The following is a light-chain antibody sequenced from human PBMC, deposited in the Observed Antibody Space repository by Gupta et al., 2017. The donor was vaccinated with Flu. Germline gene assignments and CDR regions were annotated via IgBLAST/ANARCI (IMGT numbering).Light chain of an antibody. CDR2: EGS. V-gene: IGLV2-23*01. CDR1: SSDVGSYNL. CDR3: CSYAGSSTV. Sequence: QSITISYTGTSSDVGSYNLVSWYQQHPGKAPKLMIYEGSKRPSGVSNRFSGSKSGNTASLTISGLQAEEEADYYCCSYAGSSTVFGGGTKLTVL. J-gene: IGLJ2*01.